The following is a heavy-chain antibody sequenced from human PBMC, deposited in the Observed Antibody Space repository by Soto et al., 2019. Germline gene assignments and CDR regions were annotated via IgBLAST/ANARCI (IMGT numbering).Heavy chain of an antibody. CDR1: GGYIRSSSYY. V-gene: IGHV4-39*01. D-gene: IGHD2-2*01. CDR2: IYYSGST. CDR3: ARNDIVVVPAAIPPGGDY. J-gene: IGHJ4*02. Sequence: SETLYLTCTVSGGYIRSSSYYWFWIRQPPRRGLDWIVSIYYSGSTYYNPSLKSRVTISVDTSKNQFSLKLSSVTAADTAVYYCARNDIVVVPAAIPPGGDYWGQGTLVTVSS.